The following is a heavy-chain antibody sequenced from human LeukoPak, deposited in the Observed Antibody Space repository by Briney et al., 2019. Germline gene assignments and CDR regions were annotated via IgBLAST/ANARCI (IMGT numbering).Heavy chain of an antibody. CDR3: ARDPYNIGGYGAFDV. CDR2: IKPDGSDT. Sequence: GGSLRLSCGASGFTFTTHWIHWVRQAPGKGLVWVSRIKPDGSDTNYADSVKGRFTISRDNAKNTVYLQMNSLRAEDTAVYYCARDPYNIGGYGAFDVWGQGTMVIVSS. J-gene: IGHJ3*01. CDR1: GFTFTTHW. V-gene: IGHV3-74*01. D-gene: IGHD3-22*01.